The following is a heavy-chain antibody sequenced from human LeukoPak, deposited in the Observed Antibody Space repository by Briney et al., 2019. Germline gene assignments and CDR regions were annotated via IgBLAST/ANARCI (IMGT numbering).Heavy chain of an antibody. D-gene: IGHD3-3*01. Sequence: ASVKVSRKASGYTFTSYDINRVRQATGQGLEWMGWMNPNSGNTGYAQKFQGRVTITRNTSISTAYMELSSLRSEDMAVYYCARGSTYYDFWSGPDYWGQGTLVTVSS. CDR1: GYTFTSYD. CDR3: ARGSTYYDFWSGPDY. V-gene: IGHV1-8*03. CDR2: MNPNSGNT. J-gene: IGHJ4*02.